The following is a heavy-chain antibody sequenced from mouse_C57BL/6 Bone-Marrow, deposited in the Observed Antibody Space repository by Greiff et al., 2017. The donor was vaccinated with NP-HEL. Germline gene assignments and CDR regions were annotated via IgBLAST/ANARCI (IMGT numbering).Heavy chain of an antibody. CDR3: ASGFITTVVAPY. J-gene: IGHJ2*01. Sequence: VQLQQSGAELARPGASVKLSCKASGYTFTSYGISWVKQRTGQGLEWIGEIYPRSGNTYYNEKFKGKATLTADKSSSTAYMELRSLTSEDSAVYVCASGFITTVVAPYWGQGTTLTVSS. CDR2: IYPRSGNT. CDR1: GYTFTSYG. V-gene: IGHV1-81*01. D-gene: IGHD1-1*01.